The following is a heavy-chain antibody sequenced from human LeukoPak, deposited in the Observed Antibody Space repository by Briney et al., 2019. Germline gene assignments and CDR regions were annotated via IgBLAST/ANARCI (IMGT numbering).Heavy chain of an antibody. J-gene: IGHJ5*02. CDR3: ARGRIAAPNWFDP. Sequence: SETLSLTCAVYGGSFSGYYWSWIRQPPGKGLEWIGEINHSGSTNYNPSLKSRVTISVDTSKNQFSLELSSVTAADTAVYYCARGRIAAPNWFDPWGQGTLVTVSS. V-gene: IGHV4-34*01. CDR2: INHSGST. CDR1: GGSFSGYY. D-gene: IGHD6-13*01.